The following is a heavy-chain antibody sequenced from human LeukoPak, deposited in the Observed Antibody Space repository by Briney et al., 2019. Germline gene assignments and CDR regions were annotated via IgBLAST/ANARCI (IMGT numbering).Heavy chain of an antibody. V-gene: IGHV5-51*01. Sequence: GESLKISCQGSGYSFGSYYIAWVRQMAGKGLEWMGTIYPGDSETRYSPSFQDQVTISADKSINSAYLQWSSLKASDTAIYYCARLRISTWYYFDYWGQGSLSPSPQ. D-gene: IGHD6-13*01. CDR3: ARLRISTWYYFDY. J-gene: IGHJ4*02. CDR2: IYPGDSET. CDR1: GYSFGSYY.